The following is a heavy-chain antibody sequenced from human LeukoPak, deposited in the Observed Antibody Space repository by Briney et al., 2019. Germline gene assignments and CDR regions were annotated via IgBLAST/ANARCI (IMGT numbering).Heavy chain of an antibody. J-gene: IGHJ4*02. CDR3: AKEGSYSYGLSFDY. CDR2: ISYDGSNK. D-gene: IGHD5-18*01. V-gene: IGHV3-30*18. Sequence: QPGGSLRLSCAASGFTFSSYGMHWVRQAPGKGLEWVAVISYDGSNKYYADSVKGRFTISRDNSKNTLYLQMNSLRAEDTAVYYCAKEGSYSYGLSFDYWGQGTLVTVSS. CDR1: GFTFSSYG.